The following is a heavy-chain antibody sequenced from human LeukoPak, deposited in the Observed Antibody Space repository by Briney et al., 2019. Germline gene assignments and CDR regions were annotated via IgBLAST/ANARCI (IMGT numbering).Heavy chain of an antibody. CDR3: ARDWYYYDSSGYYFPQGVLDY. J-gene: IGHJ4*02. CDR2: IIPIFGTA. CDR1: GGTFSSYA. D-gene: IGHD3-22*01. Sequence: SVKVSCKASGGTFSSYAISWVRQAPGQGLECMGRIIPIFGTANYAQKFQGRVTITTDESTSTAYMELSSLRSEDTAVYYCARDWYYYDSSGYYFPQGVLDYWGQGTLVTVSS. V-gene: IGHV1-69*05.